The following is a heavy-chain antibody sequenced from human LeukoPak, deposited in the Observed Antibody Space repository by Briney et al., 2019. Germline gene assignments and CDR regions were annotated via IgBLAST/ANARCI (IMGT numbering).Heavy chain of an antibody. J-gene: IGHJ4*02. CDR2: IYSGGST. V-gene: IGHV3-53*01. CDR1: GFTFSSYS. CDR3: AREGSGSYFDY. D-gene: IGHD3-10*01. Sequence: GGSLRLSCAASGFTFSSYSMNWVRQAPGKGLEWVSVIYSGGSTYYADSVKGRFTISRDNSKNTLYLQMNSLRAEDTAVYYCAREGSGSYFDYWGQGTLVTVSS.